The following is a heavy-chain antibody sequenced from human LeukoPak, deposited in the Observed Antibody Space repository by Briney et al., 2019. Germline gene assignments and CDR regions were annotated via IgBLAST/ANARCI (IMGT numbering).Heavy chain of an antibody. D-gene: IGHD2-21*02. J-gene: IGHJ3*01. CDR2: IYYSGST. CDR1: RGSINNYY. Sequence: SETLSLTCTVSRGSINNYYWSWIRQPPGKGLEWIGYIYYSGSTNYNPSLRGRVTMSVDTSKNQFSLKLTSVTAADTAVYYCARYCGGDCNSSAFDFWGQGTMVTVSS. CDR3: ARYCGGDCNSSAFDF. V-gene: IGHV4-59*01.